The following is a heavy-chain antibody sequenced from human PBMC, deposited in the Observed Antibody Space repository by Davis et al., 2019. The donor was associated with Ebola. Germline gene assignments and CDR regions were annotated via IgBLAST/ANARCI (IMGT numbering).Heavy chain of an antibody. J-gene: IGHJ5*02. CDR1: GGSFSGYY. CDR2: INHSGST. Sequence: ESLKISCAVYGGSFSGYYWSWIRQPPGKGLEWIGEINHSGSTNYNPSLKSRVTISVDTSKNQFSLKLSSVTAADTAVYYCARGALWSGYSLYNWFDPWGQGTLVTVSS. V-gene: IGHV4-34*01. CDR3: ARGALWSGYSLYNWFDP. D-gene: IGHD3-3*01.